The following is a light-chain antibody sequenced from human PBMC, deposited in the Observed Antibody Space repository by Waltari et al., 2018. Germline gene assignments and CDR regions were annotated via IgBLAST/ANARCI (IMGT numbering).Light chain of an antibody. J-gene: IGLJ2*01. CDR2: EDD. CDR3: QAWDASTVV. V-gene: IGLV3-1*01. CDR1: KLGDKY. Sequence: SYELTQPPSVSVSPGLTASITCSGEKLGDKYVSWYQQKAGQSPLLVLYEDDKRPSGIPARFSGSSSGSTATLTISGTLPMDEADYYCQAWDASTVVFGGGTKLIVL.